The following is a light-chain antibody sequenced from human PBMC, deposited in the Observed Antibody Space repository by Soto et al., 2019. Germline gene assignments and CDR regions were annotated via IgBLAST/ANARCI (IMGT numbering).Light chain of an antibody. J-gene: IGLJ3*02. V-gene: IGLV2-14*01. Sequence: QSALTQPASVSGSPRQSITISCTGTSSDVGDGDFVSWYQQRPGNAPKLMIYKVSNRPSGVSNRFSGSKSGNTASLTSSGLQAEDEADDYCCSYTRSYTWVFGGGTKLTVL. CDR2: KVS. CDR1: SSDVGDGDF. CDR3: CSYTRSYTWV.